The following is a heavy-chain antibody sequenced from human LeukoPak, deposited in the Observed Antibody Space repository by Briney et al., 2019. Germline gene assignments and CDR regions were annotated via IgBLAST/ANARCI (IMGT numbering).Heavy chain of an antibody. CDR2: IYYSGSI. CDR1: GGSISRYY. J-gene: IGHJ4*02. D-gene: IGHD6-19*01. CDR3: ARVSLAVAGVQYYYFDH. V-gene: IGHV4-59*01. Sequence: KPSETLSLTCTVSGGSISRYYWSWIRQPPGKGLEWIGYIYYSGSINYNPSLKSRVTISVDTSKNQFSLKLSSVTAADTAVYYCARVSLAVAGVQYYYFDHWGQGTLVTVSS.